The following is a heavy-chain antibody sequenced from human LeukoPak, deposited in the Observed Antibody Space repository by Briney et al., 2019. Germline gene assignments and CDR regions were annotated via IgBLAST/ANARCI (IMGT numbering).Heavy chain of an antibody. J-gene: IGHJ4*02. CDR2: IIPILGIA. Sequence: SVEVSCKASGGTFSSYAISWVRQAPGQGLEWMGRIIPILGIANYAQKFQGRVTITADKSTSTAYMELSSLRSEDTAVYYCARHNCSSTSCYEFDYWGQGTLVTVSS. D-gene: IGHD2-2*01. CDR3: ARHNCSSTSCYEFDY. CDR1: GGTFSSYA. V-gene: IGHV1-69*04.